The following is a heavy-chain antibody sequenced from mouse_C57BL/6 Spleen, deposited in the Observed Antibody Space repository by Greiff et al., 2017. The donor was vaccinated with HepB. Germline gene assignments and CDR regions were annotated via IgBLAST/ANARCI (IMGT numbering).Heavy chain of an antibody. CDR1: GYTFTSYW. CDR3: ARWSPYFDY. V-gene: IGHV1-69*01. Sequence: VKLQQPGAELVMPGASVKLSCKASGYTFTSYWMHWVKQRPGQGLEWIGEIDPSDSYTNYNQKFKGKSTLTVDKSSSTAYMQLSSLTSEDSAVYYCARWSPYFDYWGQGTTLTVSS. J-gene: IGHJ2*01. CDR2: IDPSDSYT.